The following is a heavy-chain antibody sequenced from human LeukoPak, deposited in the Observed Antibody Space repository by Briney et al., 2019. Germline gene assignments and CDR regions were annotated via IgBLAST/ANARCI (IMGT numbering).Heavy chain of an antibody. CDR2: ISRDGGIA. D-gene: IGHD3-9*01. CDR3: ARHFTTGSIGH. V-gene: IGHV3-30-3*01. Sequence: GRSLRLSCAASGFIFSTYDMHWVRQAPGKGLEWVAVISRDGGIAYHADSVKGRFTISRDNSKNTLYLQMNSLRADDTAVYYCARHFTTGSIGHWGQGNLVTVSS. J-gene: IGHJ4*02. CDR1: GFIFSTYD.